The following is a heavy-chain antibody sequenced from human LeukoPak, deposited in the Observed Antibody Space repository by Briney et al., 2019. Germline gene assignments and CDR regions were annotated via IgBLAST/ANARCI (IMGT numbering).Heavy chain of an antibody. D-gene: IGHD4-17*01. CDR3: AKDPHYGDYDY. CDR1: GFTFSSYG. CDR2: ISYDGSNK. V-gene: IGHV3-30*18. J-gene: IGHJ4*02. Sequence: PGGSLRLSCAASGFTFSSYGMHWVRQAPGKGLEWVAVISYDGSNKYYADSVKGRFTISIDNSKNTLYLQMNSLRAEDTAVYYCAKDPHYGDYDYWGQGTLVTVSS.